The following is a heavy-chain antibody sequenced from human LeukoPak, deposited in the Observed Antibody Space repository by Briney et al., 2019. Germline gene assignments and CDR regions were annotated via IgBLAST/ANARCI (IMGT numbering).Heavy chain of an antibody. CDR1: GGSFSGYY. CDR2: INHSGGT. V-gene: IGHV4-34*01. CDR3: ARVGQRDFWSGYSNWFDP. Sequence: SETLSLTCAVYGGSFSGYYWSWIRQPPGKGLEWIGEINHSGGTNYNPSLKSRVTISVDTSKNQFSLKLSSVIAADTAVYYCARVGQRDFWSGYSNWFDPWGQGTLVTVSS. D-gene: IGHD3-3*01. J-gene: IGHJ5*02.